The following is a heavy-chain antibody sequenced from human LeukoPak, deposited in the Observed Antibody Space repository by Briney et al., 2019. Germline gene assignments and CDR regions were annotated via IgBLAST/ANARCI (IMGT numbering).Heavy chain of an antibody. D-gene: IGHD2-8*02. CDR1: GGSISSYY. J-gene: IGHJ3*02. Sequence: SETLSLTCTVSGGSISSYYWSWIRQPPGKGLEWIGYIYYSGSTNSNPSLKSRVTISVDTSKNQFSLKLTSVTAADTAVYYCARDLSGGSEMNDAFDIWGQGTMVTVSS. CDR2: IYYSGST. CDR3: ARDLSGGSEMNDAFDI. V-gene: IGHV4-59*01.